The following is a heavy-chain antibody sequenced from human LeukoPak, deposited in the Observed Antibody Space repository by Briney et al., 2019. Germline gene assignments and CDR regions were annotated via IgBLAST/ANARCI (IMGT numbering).Heavy chain of an antibody. CDR1: AFPFIEYS. J-gene: IGHJ4*02. CDR3: ARDHNYAFDN. Sequence: GGSLRLSCTAYAFPFIEYSMNWVRQVPGKGLEWISYIGIDSGNTKYADSVRGRFTIYADKAKNSLYLQMNSLRVEDTAVYYCARDHNYAFDNWGQGTLVSVAS. D-gene: IGHD1-1*01. V-gene: IGHV3-11*06. CDR2: IGIDSGNT.